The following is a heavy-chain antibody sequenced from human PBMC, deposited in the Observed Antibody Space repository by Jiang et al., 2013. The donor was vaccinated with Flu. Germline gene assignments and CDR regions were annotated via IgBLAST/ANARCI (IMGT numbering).Heavy chain of an antibody. CDR2: INHSGST. CDR3: AGCWEGPAVYYGMDV. D-gene: IGHD2-2*01. CDR1: GGSFSGYY. Sequence: LLKPSETLSLTCAVYGGSFSGYYWSWIRQPPGKGLEWIGEINHSGSTNYNPSLKSRVTISVDTSKNQFSLKLSSVTAADTAVYYCAGCWEGPAVYYGMDVWGKGTTVTVSS. J-gene: IGHJ6*04. V-gene: IGHV4-34*01.